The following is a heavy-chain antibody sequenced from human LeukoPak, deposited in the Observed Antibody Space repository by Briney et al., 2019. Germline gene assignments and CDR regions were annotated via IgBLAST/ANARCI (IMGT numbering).Heavy chain of an antibody. CDR1: GYTLTELS. CDR2: LDPEDGET. V-gene: IGHV1-24*01. CDR3: ATWGCTNGVCYKFVAFDI. J-gene: IGHJ3*02. Sequence: ASVKVSCKVSGYTLTELSMHWVRQAPGKGLEWMGGLDPEDGETIYAQKFQGRVTMTEDTSTDTAYMELSSLRSEDTAVYYCATWGCTNGVCYKFVAFDIWGQGTMVTVSS. D-gene: IGHD2-8*01.